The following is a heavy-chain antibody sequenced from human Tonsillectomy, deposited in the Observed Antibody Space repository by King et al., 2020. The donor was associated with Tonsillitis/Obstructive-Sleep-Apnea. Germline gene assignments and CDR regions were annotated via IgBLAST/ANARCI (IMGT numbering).Heavy chain of an antibody. CDR2: INKDSGRT. CDR3: AKDHPRSGWPAFDY. D-gene: IGHD6-19*01. J-gene: IGHJ4*02. CDR1: GFALSSSS. V-gene: IGHV3-23*04. Sequence: VQLVESGGGLVQPGGSLRLSCAASGFALSSSSMSWVRQAPGKGLDWVSSINKDSGRTYYADSVKGRFTISRDDSTNMLFLQMSSLRAEDTAVYFCAKDHPRSGWPAFDYGGQGTLVIVSA.